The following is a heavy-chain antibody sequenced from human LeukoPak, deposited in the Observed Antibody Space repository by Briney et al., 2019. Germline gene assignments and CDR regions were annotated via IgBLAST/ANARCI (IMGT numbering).Heavy chain of an antibody. CDR1: GFNFSANW. J-gene: IGHJ4*02. CDR2: IKPDGSEK. V-gene: IGHV3-7*02. D-gene: IGHD4-11*01. Sequence: GGSLRLSCTTSGFNFSANWMSWVRQAPGKGLEWVAKIKPDGSEKNYGDSVKGRFTISRDNSKNTLFLLMNSLRAEDTAVYYCAKVGLTVTTILDYFDYWGQGTLVTVSS. CDR3: AKVGLTVTTILDYFDY.